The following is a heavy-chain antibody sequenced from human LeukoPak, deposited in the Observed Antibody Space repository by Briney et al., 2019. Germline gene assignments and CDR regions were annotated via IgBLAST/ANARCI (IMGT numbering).Heavy chain of an antibody. CDR2: IRSKANSHAT. CDR1: GFTFSGSG. D-gene: IGHD6-19*01. Sequence: GGSLRLSCAASGFTFSGSGIHWVRQAAGKGLEWVGRIRSKANSHATEYAESVKGRFSISRDDSKNTAFLQMNSLRAEDTAVYYCARDKPIAVVPRPFDIWGQGTMVTVSS. CDR3: ARDKPIAVVPRPFDI. V-gene: IGHV3-73*01. J-gene: IGHJ3*02.